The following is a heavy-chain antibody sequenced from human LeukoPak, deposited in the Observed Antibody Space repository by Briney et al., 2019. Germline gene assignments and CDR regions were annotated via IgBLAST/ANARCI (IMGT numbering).Heavy chain of an antibody. Sequence: SETLSLTCAVSGGSISSGGYSWSWIRQPPGKGLEWIGEINHSGSTNYNPSPKSRVTISVDTSKNQFPLKLSSVTAADTAVYYCARLGLLNYWGQGTLVTVSS. CDR1: GGSISSGGYS. V-gene: IGHV4-34*01. CDR3: ARLGLLNY. CDR2: INHSGST. J-gene: IGHJ4*02. D-gene: IGHD3-22*01.